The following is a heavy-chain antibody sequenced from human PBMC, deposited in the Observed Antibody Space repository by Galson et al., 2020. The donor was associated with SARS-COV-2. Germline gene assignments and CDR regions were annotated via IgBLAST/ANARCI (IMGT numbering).Heavy chain of an antibody. CDR2: ISYDGSSK. CDR1: A. J-gene: IGHJ3*01. CDR3: AKEEDAFDV. V-gene: IGHV3-30*18. Sequence: AMHWVRQAPGKGLEWVAGISYDGSSKFYSDSVNGRFTISRDNSKHTLSLQMNSLRAEDTAVYYCAKEEDAFDVWGHGTMVTVSS.